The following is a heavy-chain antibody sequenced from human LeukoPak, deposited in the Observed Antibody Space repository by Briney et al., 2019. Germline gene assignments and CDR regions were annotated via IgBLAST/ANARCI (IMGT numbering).Heavy chain of an antibody. V-gene: IGHV1-2*02. Sequence: ASVKVSCKASGYTFTGYYMHWVRQAPGQGLEWMGWINPNSGGTNYAQKFQGRVTMTRDTSISTAYMELSRLRSDDTAVYYCARPPTWSPYGMDVWGHGTTVTVSS. J-gene: IGHJ6*02. CDR3: ARPPTWSPYGMDV. CDR2: INPNSGGT. CDR1: GYTFTGYY. D-gene: IGHD2-8*02.